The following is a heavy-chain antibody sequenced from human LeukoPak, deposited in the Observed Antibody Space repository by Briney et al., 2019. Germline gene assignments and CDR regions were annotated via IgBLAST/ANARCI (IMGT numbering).Heavy chain of an antibody. CDR2: IWYDGSNK. CDR3: ARDSIAVAGPYYYYYGMDV. Sequence: AGGSLRLSCAASEFSFSSYGMHWVRQAPGKGLEWVAVIWYDGSNKYYADSVKGRFTISRDNSKNTLYLQMNSLRAEDTAVYYCARDSIAVAGPYYYYYGMDVWGQGTTVTVSS. V-gene: IGHV3-33*01. D-gene: IGHD6-19*01. CDR1: EFSFSSYG. J-gene: IGHJ6*02.